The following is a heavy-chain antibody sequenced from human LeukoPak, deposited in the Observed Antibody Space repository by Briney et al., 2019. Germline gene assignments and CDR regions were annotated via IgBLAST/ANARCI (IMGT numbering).Heavy chain of an antibody. CDR1: GFTFSSYS. CDR2: ISSSSSYI. V-gene: IGHV3-21*01. D-gene: IGHD3-22*01. Sequence: GGSLRLSCAASGFTFSSYSMSWVRQAPGKGLEWVSSISSSSSYIYYADSVKGRFTISRDNAKNSLYLQMNSLRAEDTAVYYCARAYFYYDSSGSISFFDYWGQGTLVTVSS. CDR3: ARAYFYYDSSGSISFFDY. J-gene: IGHJ4*02.